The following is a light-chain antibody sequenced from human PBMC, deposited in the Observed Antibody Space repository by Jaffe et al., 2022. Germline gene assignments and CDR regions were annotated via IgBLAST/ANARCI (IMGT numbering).Light chain of an antibody. V-gene: IGKV3-20*01. Sequence: EIVLTQSPGTLSLSPGERATLSCWASQSVSNDYLAWYQQKPGQAPRLLIFGASSRATGIPDRFSGSGSGADFTLTISRLEPEDFAVYYCQQYGSLPRTFGQGTKVEI. CDR2: GAS. CDR1: QSVSNDY. J-gene: IGKJ1*01. CDR3: QQYGSLPRT.